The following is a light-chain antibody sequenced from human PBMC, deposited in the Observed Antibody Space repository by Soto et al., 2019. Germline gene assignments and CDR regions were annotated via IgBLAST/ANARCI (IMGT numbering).Light chain of an antibody. CDR1: QSVSNK. J-gene: IGKJ1*01. Sequence: EIVMTQSPATLSVSPGERVSLSCRASQSVSNKLAWYQQKPGQAPRLLIYGASRRATGILARFSGNGSVTEFTLTICGLQSEDFAVYYCQQYSNWPQTFGQGTKVEIK. CDR3: QQYSNWPQT. CDR2: GAS. V-gene: IGKV3-15*01.